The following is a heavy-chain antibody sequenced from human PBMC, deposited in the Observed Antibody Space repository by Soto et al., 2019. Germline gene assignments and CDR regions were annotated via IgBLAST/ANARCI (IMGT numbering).Heavy chain of an antibody. CDR3: ATVPYYYDSSGYITDAFDI. CDR2: ISYDGSNK. Sequence: LSCAASGFTFSSYAMHWVRQAPGKGLEWVAVISYDGSNKYYADSVKGRFTISRDNSKNTLYLQMNSLRAEDTAVYYCATVPYYYDSSGYITDAFDIWGQGTMVTV. CDR1: GFTFSSYA. D-gene: IGHD3-22*01. J-gene: IGHJ3*02. V-gene: IGHV3-30-3*01.